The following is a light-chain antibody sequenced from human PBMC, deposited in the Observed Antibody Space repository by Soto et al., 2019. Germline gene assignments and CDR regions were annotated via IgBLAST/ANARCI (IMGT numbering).Light chain of an antibody. CDR1: SSDVGGYNY. CDR2: DVG. V-gene: IGLV2-14*03. CDR3: XSXXXXXXXX. J-gene: IGLJ3*02. Sequence: QSALTQPASVSGSPGQSITISCTGTSSDVGGYNYVSWYQQHPGKAPKLMLYDVGSRPSGVSNRFSGSKSGNTASLTISGXXXXXXAXYYCXSXXXXXXXXFGXGT.